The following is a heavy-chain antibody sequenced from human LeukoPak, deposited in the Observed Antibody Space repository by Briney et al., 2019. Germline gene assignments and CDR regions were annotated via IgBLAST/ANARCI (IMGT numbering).Heavy chain of an antibody. CDR1: GGSISTYL. J-gene: IGHJ4*02. Sequence: SETLSLTCTVSGGSISTYLWNWIRQPPGEGLEWIGYIYYSGSTNYNPSLKSRVTISVDTSKNQFSLKLTSVTAADTAVYYCARARYGSGSYAFDYWGQGTLLTVSS. V-gene: IGHV4-59*13. CDR3: ARARYGSGSYAFDY. D-gene: IGHD3-10*01. CDR2: IYYSGST.